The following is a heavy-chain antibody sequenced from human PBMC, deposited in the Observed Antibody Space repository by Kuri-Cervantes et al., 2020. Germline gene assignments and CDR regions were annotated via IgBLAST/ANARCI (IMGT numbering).Heavy chain of an antibody. Sequence: GGSLRLSCAASGFTFSSYWMHWVRQAPGKGLVWVSVIYSGGSTYYADSVKGRFTVSRDNSKNTLYLQMNGLRAEDTAVYYCARDPYSSGWYWGPFDYWGQGTLVTVSS. CDR1: GFTFSSYW. V-gene: IGHV3-66*01. CDR2: IYSGGST. D-gene: IGHD6-19*01. J-gene: IGHJ4*02. CDR3: ARDPYSSGWYWGPFDY.